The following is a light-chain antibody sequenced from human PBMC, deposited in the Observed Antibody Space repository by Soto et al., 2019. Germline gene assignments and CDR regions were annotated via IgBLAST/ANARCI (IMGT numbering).Light chain of an antibody. CDR2: DTS. CDR1: QSVSSN. CDR3: QQYGSSPS. V-gene: IGKV3-20*01. Sequence: ESVMTQSRATLSVSPGERATLSCRASQSVSSNLAWYQQKPGQAPRLILYDTSFRATGIPDRFSGSGSGTDFTLTISRLDPEDFAAYYCQQYGSSPSFGQGTKVDNK. J-gene: IGKJ1*01.